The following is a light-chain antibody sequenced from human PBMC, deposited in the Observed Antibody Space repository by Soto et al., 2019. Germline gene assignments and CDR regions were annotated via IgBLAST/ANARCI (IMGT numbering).Light chain of an antibody. Sequence: DTQMTQSPSSLSASVGDRFTITCRASQSFSSSLNWYQQKPGKAPNLLIYGASSLQSGVPSRFSGSGSGADFTLTISRLEPEDFAVYYCQQYGSSPRTFGQGTKVDIK. CDR1: QSFSSS. CDR3: QQYGSSPRT. V-gene: IGKV1-39*01. J-gene: IGKJ1*01. CDR2: GAS.